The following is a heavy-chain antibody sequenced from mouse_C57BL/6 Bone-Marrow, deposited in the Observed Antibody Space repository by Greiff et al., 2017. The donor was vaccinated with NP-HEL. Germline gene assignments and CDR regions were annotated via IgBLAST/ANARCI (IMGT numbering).Heavy chain of an antibody. Sequence: QVHVKQSGAELVRPGASVKLSCKASGYTFTDYYINWVKQRPGQGLEWIARIYPGSGNTYYNEKFKGKATLTAEKSSSTAYMQLSSLTSEDSAVYFCARRMNYYGSSYWYFDVWGTGTTVTVSS. CDR1: GYTFTDYY. V-gene: IGHV1-76*01. J-gene: IGHJ1*03. D-gene: IGHD1-1*01. CDR3: ARRMNYYGSSYWYFDV. CDR2: IYPGSGNT.